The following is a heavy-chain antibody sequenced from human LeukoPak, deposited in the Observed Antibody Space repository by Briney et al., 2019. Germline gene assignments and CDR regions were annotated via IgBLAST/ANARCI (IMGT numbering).Heavy chain of an antibody. D-gene: IGHD6-19*01. CDR3: ARDRGSGWDNDAFDI. Sequence: SETLSLTCTVSNYSLTSSYYWGWIRQPPGKGLEWIGSISRSGSTSYNPSLKSRVTISVDTSKNQFSLKLTSVTAADTAVFYCARDRGSGWDNDAFDIWGQGTMVTVSS. CDR1: NYSLTSSYY. J-gene: IGHJ3*02. V-gene: IGHV4-38-2*02. CDR2: ISRSGST.